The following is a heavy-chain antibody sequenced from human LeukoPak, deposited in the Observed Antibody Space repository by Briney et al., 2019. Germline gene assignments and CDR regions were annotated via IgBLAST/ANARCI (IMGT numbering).Heavy chain of an antibody. V-gene: IGHV4-39*01. Sequence: SETLSLTCTVSGRSIRTTSYYWGWLRQPPGKGLEWFVSIYYSGSTYYNPSLKSRVTISVDTSKNQFSLKLTSVTAADTAVYYCARHVVLWFGDLLPIPFRFDPWGQGTLVTVSS. CDR3: ARHVVLWFGDLLPIPFRFDP. D-gene: IGHD3-10*01. CDR1: GRSIRTTSYY. J-gene: IGHJ5*02. CDR2: IYYSGST.